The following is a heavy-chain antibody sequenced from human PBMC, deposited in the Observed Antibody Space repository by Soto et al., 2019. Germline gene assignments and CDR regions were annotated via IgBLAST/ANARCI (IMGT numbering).Heavy chain of an antibody. D-gene: IGHD3-22*01. Sequence: QVQLVESGGGVVQPGRSLRLSCAASGFTFSSYGMHWVRQAPGKGLEWVAVISYDGSNKYYADSVKGRFTISRDNSKNTLYLQMNSLRAEDTAVYYCAKYFPNSSGNRGRAFDIWGQGTMVTVSS. CDR2: ISYDGSNK. V-gene: IGHV3-30*18. CDR3: AKYFPNSSGNRGRAFDI. J-gene: IGHJ3*02. CDR1: GFTFSSYG.